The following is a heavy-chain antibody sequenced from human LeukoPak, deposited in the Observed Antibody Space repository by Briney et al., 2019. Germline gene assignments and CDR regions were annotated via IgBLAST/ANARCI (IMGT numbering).Heavy chain of an antibody. J-gene: IGHJ6*03. D-gene: IGHD3-3*01. CDR1: GYTFTDYY. Sequence: ASVKISCKVSGYTFTDYYMHWVQQAPGKGLEWMGLVDPEDGETIYAEKFQGRVTITADTSTDTAYMELSSLRSEDTAVYYCAIDGSYYDFWSGTYYYYYMDVWGKGTTVTVSS. CDR3: AIDGSYYDFWSGTYYYYYMDV. V-gene: IGHV1-69-2*01. CDR2: VDPEDGET.